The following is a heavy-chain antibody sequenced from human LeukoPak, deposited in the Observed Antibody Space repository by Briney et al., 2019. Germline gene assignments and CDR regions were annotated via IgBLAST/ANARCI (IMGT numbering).Heavy chain of an antibody. Sequence: SVKVSCKASGGTFSSYAISWVRQAPGQGLEWMGGIIPIFGTANYAQKFQGRVTITADEPTSTAYMELSSLRSEDTAVYYCARVKEAGVAVHNWFDPWGQGTLVTVSS. J-gene: IGHJ5*02. D-gene: IGHD6-19*01. CDR3: ARVKEAGVAVHNWFDP. CDR2: IIPIFGTA. CDR1: GGTFSSYA. V-gene: IGHV1-69*13.